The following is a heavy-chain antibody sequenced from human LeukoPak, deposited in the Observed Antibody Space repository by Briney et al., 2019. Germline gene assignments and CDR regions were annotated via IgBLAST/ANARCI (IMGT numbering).Heavy chain of an antibody. J-gene: IGHJ3*02. V-gene: IGHV4-4*07. CDR1: GGSISSYY. D-gene: IGHD3-22*01. Sequence: SETLSLTCTVSGGSISSYYGSWIRQPAGKGLEWIGRIYTSGSTNYNPSLKSRVTMSVDTSKNQFSLKLSSVTAADTAVYYCARLLDYDSSGYPDTFDIWGQGTMVTVSS. CDR3: ARLLDYDSSGYPDTFDI. CDR2: IYTSGST.